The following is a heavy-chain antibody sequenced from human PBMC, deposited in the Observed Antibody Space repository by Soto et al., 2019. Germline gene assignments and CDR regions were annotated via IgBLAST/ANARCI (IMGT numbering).Heavy chain of an antibody. Sequence: SETLSLTCAVYGVSFSGYYWNWIRQPPGKGLEWIGEINHSGSTNYNPSLKSRVTISVDTSKNQFSLNLSSVTAADTAVYYCARFEPLTARPRWFDAWGQGTLVTVSS. D-gene: IGHD6-6*01. J-gene: IGHJ5*02. CDR3: ARFEPLTARPRWFDA. CDR2: INHSGST. V-gene: IGHV4-34*01. CDR1: GVSFSGYY.